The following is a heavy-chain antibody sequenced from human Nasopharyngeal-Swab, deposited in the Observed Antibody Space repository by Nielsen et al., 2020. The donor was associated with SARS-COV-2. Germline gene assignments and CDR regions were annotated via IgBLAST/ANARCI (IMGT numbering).Heavy chain of an antibody. CDR1: GFTFSNAW. CDR3: TTDISPYSSSYLYYYYYGMDV. Sequence: GESLKISCAASGFTFSNAWMSWVRQAPGKGLEWVGRIKSKTDGGTTDYAAPVKGRFPISRDDSKNTLYLQMNSLKTEDTAVYYCTTDISPYSSSYLYYYYYGMDVWGQGTTVTVSS. D-gene: IGHD6-13*01. J-gene: IGHJ6*02. V-gene: IGHV3-15*01. CDR2: IKSKTDGGTT.